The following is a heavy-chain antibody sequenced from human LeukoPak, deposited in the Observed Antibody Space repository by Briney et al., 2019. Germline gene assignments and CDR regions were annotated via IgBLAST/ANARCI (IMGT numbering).Heavy chain of an antibody. CDR3: ARLDCSGGSCSVDY. CDR2: IYYSGST. D-gene: IGHD2-15*01. CDR1: GGSISSYY. V-gene: IGHV4-59*12. Sequence: SETLSLTCTVSGGSISSYYWSWIRQPPGKGLEWIGYIYYSGSTNYNPSLKSRVTISVDTSKNQFSLKLSSVTPEDTAVYYCARLDCSGGSCSVDYWGQGTLVTVSS. J-gene: IGHJ4*02.